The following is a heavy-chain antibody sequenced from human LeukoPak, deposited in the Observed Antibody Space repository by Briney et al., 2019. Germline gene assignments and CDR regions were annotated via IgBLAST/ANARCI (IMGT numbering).Heavy chain of an antibody. Sequence: ASVKVSCKASGYTFTSYGISWVRQAPGQGLEWMGWISAYNGNTNYAQKLQGRVTMTTDTSTSTAYMELRSLRSDDTAVYYCARVGGCSSTSCYYYDGGYYFDYWGQGTLVTVSS. CDR1: GYTFTSYG. V-gene: IGHV1-18*01. J-gene: IGHJ4*02. CDR2: ISAYNGNT. D-gene: IGHD2-2*01. CDR3: ARVGGCSSTSCYYYDGGYYFDY.